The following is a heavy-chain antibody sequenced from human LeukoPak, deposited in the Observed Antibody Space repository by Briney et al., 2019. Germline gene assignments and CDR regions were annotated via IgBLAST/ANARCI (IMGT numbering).Heavy chain of an antibody. CDR2: INHSGST. Sequence: PSETLSLTCAVYGGSFSGYYWSWIRQPPGKGLEWIGEINHSGSTNYNPSLKSRVTISADTSKNQFSLKLSSVTAADTAVYYCAREDRTYYDYVWGSYRLNWFDPWGQGTLVTVSS. J-gene: IGHJ5*02. V-gene: IGHV4-34*01. D-gene: IGHD3-16*02. CDR3: AREDRTYYDYVWGSYRLNWFDP. CDR1: GGSFSGYY.